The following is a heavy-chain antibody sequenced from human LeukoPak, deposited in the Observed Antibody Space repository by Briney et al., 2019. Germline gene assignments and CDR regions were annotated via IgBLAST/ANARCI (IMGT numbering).Heavy chain of an antibody. J-gene: IGHJ4*02. D-gene: IGHD3-10*01. Sequence: GGSLRLSCAASGFTFSRNSMNWVRQAPGKGLEWVSSISSSSSYIYYADSVKGRFTISRDNAKNSLYLQMNSLRAEDTAVYYCARDYYGSGSYDYWGQGTLVTVSS. CDR2: ISSSSSYI. CDR1: GFTFSRNS. V-gene: IGHV3-21*01. CDR3: ARDYYGSGSYDY.